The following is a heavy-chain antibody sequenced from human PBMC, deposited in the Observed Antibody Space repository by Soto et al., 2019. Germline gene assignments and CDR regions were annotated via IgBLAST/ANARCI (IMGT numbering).Heavy chain of an antibody. V-gene: IGHV4-59*01. CDR2: MYYSGST. Sequence: SETLSLTCTVSGGSISSYYWSWIRQPPGKGLEWIGYMYYSGSTNYNPSLKSRVTISVDTSQNQFSLNLNYVTAADTAVYYCARDLWGYCGTDCYPLDVWGQGTTVTVSS. J-gene: IGHJ6*02. CDR1: GGSISSYY. CDR3: ARDLWGYCGTDCYPLDV. D-gene: IGHD2-21*02.